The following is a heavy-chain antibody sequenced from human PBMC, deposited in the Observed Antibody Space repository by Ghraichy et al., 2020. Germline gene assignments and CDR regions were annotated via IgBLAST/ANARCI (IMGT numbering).Heavy chain of an antibody. CDR3: ARDRAGNWNYLDY. Sequence: SETLSLTCTVSGGSISSYYWSWIRQPPGKGLEWIGYIYYSGSTNYNPSLKSRVTISVDTSKNQFSLKLSSVTAADTAVYYCARDRAGNWNYLDYWGQGTLVTVSS. CDR1: GGSISSYY. CDR2: IYYSGST. V-gene: IGHV4-59*01. J-gene: IGHJ4*02. D-gene: IGHD1-20*01.